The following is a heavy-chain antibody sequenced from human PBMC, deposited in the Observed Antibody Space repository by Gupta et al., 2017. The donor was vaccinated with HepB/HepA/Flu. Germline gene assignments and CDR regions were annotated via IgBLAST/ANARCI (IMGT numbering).Heavy chain of an antibody. CDR3: AKGRPLQQLVEGDFDY. V-gene: IGHV3-30*18. J-gene: IGHJ4*02. CDR1: GFTFSSYG. D-gene: IGHD6-13*01. CDR2: ISYDGSNK. Sequence: QVQLVESGGGVVQPGRSLRLSCAASGFTFSSYGMHWVRQAPGKGLEWVAVISYDGSNKYYADSVKGRFTISRDNSKNTLYLQMNSLRAEDTAVYYCAKGRPLQQLVEGDFDYWGQGTLVTVSS.